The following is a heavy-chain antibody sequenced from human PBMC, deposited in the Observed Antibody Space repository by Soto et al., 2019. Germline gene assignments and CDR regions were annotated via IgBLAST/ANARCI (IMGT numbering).Heavy chain of an antibody. CDR3: AKDKDGRYCRSTSCYDAFDI. V-gene: IGHV3-9*01. CDR2: ISWNSGSI. J-gene: IGHJ3*02. Sequence: EVQLVESGGGLVQPGRSLRLSCAASGFTFDDYAMHWVRQAPGKGLEWVSGISWNSGSIGYADSVKGRFTISRDNAKNSLYLQMNSLRAEDTALYYCAKDKDGRYCRSTSCYDAFDIWGQGTMVTVSS. D-gene: IGHD2-2*01. CDR1: GFTFDDYA.